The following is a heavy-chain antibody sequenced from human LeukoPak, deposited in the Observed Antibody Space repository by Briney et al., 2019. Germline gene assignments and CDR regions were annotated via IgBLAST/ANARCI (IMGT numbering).Heavy chain of an antibody. V-gene: IGHV1-18*04. CDR2: ISAYNGNT. CDR3: ARGWNYFRFDP. Sequence: ASVKVSCKASGYTFTGYYMHWVRQAPGQGLEWMGWISAYNGNTNYGQKLQGRVTMTTDTSTATAYMELRSLRSDDTAVYYCARGWNYFRFDPWGQGTLVTVSS. CDR1: GYTFTGYY. D-gene: IGHD1-7*01. J-gene: IGHJ5*02.